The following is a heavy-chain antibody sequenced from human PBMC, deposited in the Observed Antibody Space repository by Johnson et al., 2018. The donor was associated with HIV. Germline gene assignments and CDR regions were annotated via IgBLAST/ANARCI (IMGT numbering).Heavy chain of an antibody. J-gene: IGHJ3*02. Sequence: QVLLVESGGGVVQPGRSLRLSCAASGFTFSSYAMHWVRQAPGKGLEWVAVISYDGSNKYYADSVKGRFTISRDNSKNTLYLQMNSLRAEDTAVYYCARGPITSCGVVSTGNAFDIGGQGTMVTVSS. D-gene: IGHD3-3*01. CDR1: GFTFSSYA. CDR3: ARGPITSCGVVSTGNAFDI. V-gene: IGHV3-30-3*01. CDR2: ISYDGSNK.